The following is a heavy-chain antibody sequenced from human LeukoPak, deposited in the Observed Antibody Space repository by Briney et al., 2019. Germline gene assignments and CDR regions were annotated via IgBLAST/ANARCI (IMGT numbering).Heavy chain of an antibody. V-gene: IGHV4-59*08. CDR2: NYYSGST. D-gene: IGHD3-10*01. J-gene: IGHJ6*02. CDR3: ARHSPLLWFGELLGNDYYYYGMDV. Sequence: SETLSLTCTVSGGSISSYYWSWIRQPPGKGLEWIGYNYYSGSTNYNPSLKSRVTISVDTSKNQFSLKLSSVTAADTAVYYCARHSPLLWFGELLGNDYYYYGMDVWGQGTTVTVSS. CDR1: GGSISSYY.